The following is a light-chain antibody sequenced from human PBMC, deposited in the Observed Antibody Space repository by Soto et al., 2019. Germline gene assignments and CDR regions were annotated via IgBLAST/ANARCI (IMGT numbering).Light chain of an antibody. J-gene: IGKJ1*01. V-gene: IGKV3-15*01. Sequence: EVGMTQSPAALSVSPGERATLSCRASQSVSSNLAWYQQKVGQAPRLLIYGAFIRATGIPASFSGSGSGTEFTLTISSLQSEDFAVYYCQQYGTSPITFGQGTKVDIK. CDR2: GAF. CDR3: QQYGTSPIT. CDR1: QSVSSN.